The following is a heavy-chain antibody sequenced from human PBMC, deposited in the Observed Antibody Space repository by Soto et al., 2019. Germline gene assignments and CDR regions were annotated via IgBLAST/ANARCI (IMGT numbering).Heavy chain of an antibody. D-gene: IGHD7-27*01. V-gene: IGHV2-5*02. CDR1: GVSLTTAGVG. CDR2: IYWDDDK. Sequence: QITLRESGPTLVKPTQTLTLTCTFSGVSLTTAGVGVGWIRQPPGKALEWLALIYWDDDKRYSPSLKSRLTITKDTSKNQVVLTMTNMDPLDAATYYCALHLTAVAYFDTWGQATLFTVSS. CDR3: ALHLTAVAYFDT. J-gene: IGHJ4*02.